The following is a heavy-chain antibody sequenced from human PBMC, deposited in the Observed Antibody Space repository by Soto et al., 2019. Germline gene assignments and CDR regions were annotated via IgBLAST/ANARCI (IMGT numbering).Heavy chain of an antibody. V-gene: IGHV1-69*13. CDR1: GGTFSTST. D-gene: IGHD6-13*01. CDR2: IIPIFGTA. CDR3: ARCYSSSWAYDAFDI. J-gene: IGHJ3*02. Sequence: SVKVSCKAAGGTFSTSTINWVRQAPGQGLEWMGGIIPIFGTANYAQQFQGRVTITADESTNTAYMELSSLRSDDTAVYHRARCYSSSWAYDAFDIWGQGTMVTVSS.